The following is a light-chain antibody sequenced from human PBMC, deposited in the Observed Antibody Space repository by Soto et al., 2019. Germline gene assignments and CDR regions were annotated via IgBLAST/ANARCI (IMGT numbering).Light chain of an antibody. Sequence: QSVLTQPASVSGSPGQSITISCTGTSSDVGGYNYVSWYQHHPGKAPKRMIHDVSNRPSGVSNRFSGSKSGNTASLTISGLQAEEEAVFYCSSIYPNNSTYVFGTGTKVTV. CDR3: SSIYPNNSTYV. CDR1: SSDVGGYNY. V-gene: IGLV2-14*03. J-gene: IGLJ1*01. CDR2: DVS.